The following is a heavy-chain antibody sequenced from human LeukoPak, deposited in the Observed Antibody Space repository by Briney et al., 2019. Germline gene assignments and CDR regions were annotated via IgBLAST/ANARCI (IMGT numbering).Heavy chain of an antibody. V-gene: IGHV4-34*01. D-gene: IGHD5-18*01. Sequence: PSETLSLTCAVYGGSFSGYYWSWIRQPPGKGLERIGEINHSGSTNYNPSLKSRVTISVDTSKNQFSLKLSSVTAADTAVYYCARGRGGYSYGTAWGQGTLVTVSS. J-gene: IGHJ5*02. CDR1: GGSFSGYY. CDR3: ARGRGGYSYGTA. CDR2: INHSGST.